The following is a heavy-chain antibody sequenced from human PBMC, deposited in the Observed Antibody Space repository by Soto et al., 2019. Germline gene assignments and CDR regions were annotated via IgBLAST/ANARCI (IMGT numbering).Heavy chain of an antibody. CDR3: ARGFGYYDSSGYVDY. CDR1: GGSISSYY. V-gene: IGHV4-59*01. J-gene: IGHJ4*02. CDR2: IYYSGST. Sequence: SETLSLTCTVSGGSISSYYWRWIRQPPGKGLEWIGYIYYSGSTNYNPSLKSRVTISVDTSKNQFSLKLSSVTAADTAVYYCARGFGYYDSSGYVDYWGQGTLVTVSS. D-gene: IGHD3-22*01.